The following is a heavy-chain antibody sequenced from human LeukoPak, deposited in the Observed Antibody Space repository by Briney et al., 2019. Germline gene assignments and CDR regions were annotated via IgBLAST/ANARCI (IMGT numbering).Heavy chain of an antibody. J-gene: IGHJ4*02. V-gene: IGHV3-21*04. CDR3: AKDGRAVYYYDGSGYSPFDY. Sequence: GGSLRLSCAASGFTFSSYSMNWVRQAPGKGLEWVSSISSSSSYIYYADSVKGRFTISRDNARNSLYLQMNSLRAEDTAVYYCAKDGRAVYYYDGSGYSPFDYWGQGTLVTVSS. CDR1: GFTFSSYS. D-gene: IGHD3-22*01. CDR2: ISSSSSYI.